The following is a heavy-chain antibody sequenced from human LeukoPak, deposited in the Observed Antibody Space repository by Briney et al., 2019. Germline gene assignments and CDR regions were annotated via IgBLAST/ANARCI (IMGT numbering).Heavy chain of an antibody. CDR2: ISYDGSNK. Sequence: GGSLRLSCAASGFTFSSHSMNWVRQAPGKGLEWVAVISYDGSNKYYADSVKGRFTISRDNSKNTLYLQMNSLRAEDTAVYYCARGLVLGPKTHFDYWGQGTLVTVSS. CDR3: ARGLVLGPKTHFDY. CDR1: GFTFSSHS. D-gene: IGHD6-19*01. J-gene: IGHJ4*02. V-gene: IGHV3-30*03.